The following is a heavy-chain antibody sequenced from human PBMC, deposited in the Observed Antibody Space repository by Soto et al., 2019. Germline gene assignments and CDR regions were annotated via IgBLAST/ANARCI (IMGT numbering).Heavy chain of an antibody. D-gene: IGHD3-3*01. CDR1: GFTFSSYG. CDR2: ISYDGSNK. Sequence: GGSLRLSCAASGFTFSSYGMHWVRQAPGKGLEWVAVISYDGSNKYYADSVKGGFTISRDNSKNILYLQMNSLRAEDTAVYYCAKDGCFRDYDFWSGLAHPDYWGQGTLVTVSS. V-gene: IGHV3-30*18. J-gene: IGHJ4*02. CDR3: AKDGCFRDYDFWSGLAHPDY.